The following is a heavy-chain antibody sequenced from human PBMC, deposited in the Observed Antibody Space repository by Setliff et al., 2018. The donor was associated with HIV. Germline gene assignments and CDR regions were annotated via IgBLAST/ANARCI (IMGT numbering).Heavy chain of an antibody. Sequence: PGGSLRLSCAASGLTFSSYDMHWVRQAAGKGLEWVSGIGRGGDTYYLGSVKGRFTISRENAKNSLYLQMNSLTAGDTAVYYCASARISTGGTSTSLDYWGQGALVTVSS. V-gene: IGHV3-13*01. D-gene: IGHD1-1*01. CDR3: ASARISTGGTSTSLDY. CDR2: IGRGGDT. CDR1: GLTFSSYD. J-gene: IGHJ4*02.